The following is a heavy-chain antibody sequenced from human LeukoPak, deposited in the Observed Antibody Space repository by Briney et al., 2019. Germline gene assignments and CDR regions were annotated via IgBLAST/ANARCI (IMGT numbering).Heavy chain of an antibody. V-gene: IGHV4-61*02. D-gene: IGHD2-21*01. CDR1: GGSISSGSYY. CDR2: IYTSGST. Sequence: SETLSLTCTVSGGSISSGSYYWSWIRQPAGKGLEWIGRIYTSGSTNYNPSLKSRVTISVDTSKNQFSLKLSSVTAADTAVYYCARNPCGGGTCHHYFDYWGQGTLVTVSS. CDR3: ARNPCGGGTCHHYFDY. J-gene: IGHJ4*02.